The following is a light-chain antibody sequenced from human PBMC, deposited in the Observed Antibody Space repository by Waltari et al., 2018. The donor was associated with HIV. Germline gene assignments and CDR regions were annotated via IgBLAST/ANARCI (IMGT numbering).Light chain of an antibody. CDR2: EGI. CDR1: SSDVGSYNL. V-gene: IGLV2-23*01. Sequence: QSALTQPASVSGSPGQSITISCTGSSSDVGSYNLFSWYQKHPGKAPKLMIYEGIKRPSGVSNRFSGSKSGNTASLTISGLQAEDEADYYCCSYAGSSNWVFGGGTKLTVL. J-gene: IGLJ3*02. CDR3: CSYAGSSNWV.